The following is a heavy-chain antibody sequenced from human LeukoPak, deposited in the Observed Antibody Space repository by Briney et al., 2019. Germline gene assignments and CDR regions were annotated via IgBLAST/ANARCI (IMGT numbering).Heavy chain of an antibody. Sequence: GGSLRLSCAASGFTFSSYAMSWVRQAPGKGLEWVSAISGSGGSTYYADSVKGRFTISRDNSKNTLYLQTNSLRAEDTAVYYCAKVPGGQYYFDYWGQGTLVTVSS. CDR1: GFTFSSYA. D-gene: IGHD2-15*01. V-gene: IGHV3-23*01. CDR2: ISGSGGST. CDR3: AKVPGGQYYFDY. J-gene: IGHJ4*02.